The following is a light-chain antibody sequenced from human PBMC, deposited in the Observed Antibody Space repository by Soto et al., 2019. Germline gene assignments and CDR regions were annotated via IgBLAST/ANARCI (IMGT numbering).Light chain of an antibody. V-gene: IGLV1-44*01. CDR2: AKD. CDR3: AVWDDNLRGL. CDR1: RSNIGGNA. Sequence: QSVLTQPPSVSGTPGQRVTISCSGSRSNIGGNAVTWYQQVPGTAPKLLIYAKDQRPSGISDRFSGSKSSTSASLAISGLQSEDEADYYCAVWDDNLRGLFGGGTKLTVL. J-gene: IGLJ2*01.